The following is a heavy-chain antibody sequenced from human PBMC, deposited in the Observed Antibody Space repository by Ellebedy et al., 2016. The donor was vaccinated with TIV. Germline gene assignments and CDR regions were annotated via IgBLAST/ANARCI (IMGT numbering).Heavy chain of an antibody. CDR1: GVTFSSYG. J-gene: IGHJ4*02. CDR2: LSGSGGSI. Sequence: GESLKISXTASGVTFSSYGMTWVRQASGKGLEWVSFLSGSGGSIYYADSVKGRFTISRDNSKNTVYLQMNNLRAEDTAIYYCAKDSKRWPPETGYFDYWGQGTLVTVSS. V-gene: IGHV3-23*01. CDR3: AKDSKRWPPETGYFDY. D-gene: IGHD6-19*01.